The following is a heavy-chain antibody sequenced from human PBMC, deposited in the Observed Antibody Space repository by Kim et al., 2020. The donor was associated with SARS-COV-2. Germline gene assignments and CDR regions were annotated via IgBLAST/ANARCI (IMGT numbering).Heavy chain of an antibody. J-gene: IGHJ4*02. Sequence: YRPSFQGQVTISADKSISTAYLQWSSLKASDTAMYYCARRPPEGSLGLDYWGQGTLVTVSS. D-gene: IGHD3-16*01. CDR3: ARRPPEGSLGLDY. V-gene: IGHV5-51*01.